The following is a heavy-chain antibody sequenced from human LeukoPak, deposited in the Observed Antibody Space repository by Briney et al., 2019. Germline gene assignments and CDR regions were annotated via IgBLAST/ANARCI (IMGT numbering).Heavy chain of an antibody. Sequence: SGGSLRLSCAASGLSFSDNHMDWVRQAPGKGLEWVGRVRTKARSYTTEYAASVKGRFTISRDDSMNSLYLQMRSLKTEDTAVYYCAVIVGARSFDFWGQGTLVTVSS. V-gene: IGHV3-72*01. CDR1: GLSFSDNH. CDR2: VRTKARSYTT. CDR3: AVIVGARSFDF. J-gene: IGHJ4*02. D-gene: IGHD1-26*01.